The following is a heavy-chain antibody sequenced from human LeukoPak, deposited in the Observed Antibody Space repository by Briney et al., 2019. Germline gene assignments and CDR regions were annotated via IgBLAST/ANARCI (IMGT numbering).Heavy chain of an antibody. J-gene: IGHJ4*02. CDR2: IKSKTDGGTT. CDR3: TTTYYTRRYLYSVDY. D-gene: IGHD2-8*01. V-gene: IGHV3-15*01. Sequence: GGSLRLSCAASGFTFSNAWMSWVRQAPGKGLEWVGRIKSKTDGGTTDYAAPVKGRFTISRDDSKNTLYLQMNSLKTEDTAVYYCTTTYYTRRYLYSVDYWGQGTLVTVSS. CDR1: GFTFSNAW.